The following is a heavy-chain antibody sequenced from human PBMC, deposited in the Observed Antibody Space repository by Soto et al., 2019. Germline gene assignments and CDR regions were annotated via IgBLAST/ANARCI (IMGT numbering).Heavy chain of an antibody. D-gene: IGHD3-10*01. V-gene: IGHV1-18*04. Sequence: GESLKISCKGSGYSFTSYWISWVRQAPGQGLEWMGWISAYNGNTNYAQKLQGRVTMTTDTSTSTAYMELRSLRSDDTAVYYCARRPRSYLLHYYGMDVWGQGTTVTVSS. CDR3: ARRPRSYLLHYYGMDV. CDR1: GYSFTSYW. J-gene: IGHJ6*02. CDR2: ISAYNGNT.